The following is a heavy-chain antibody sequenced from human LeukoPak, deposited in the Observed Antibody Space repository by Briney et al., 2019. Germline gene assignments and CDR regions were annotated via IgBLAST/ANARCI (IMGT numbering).Heavy chain of an antibody. D-gene: IGHD4-17*01. CDR2: IYSGGST. Sequence: GGSLRLSCAASGFLVSSKYMSWVRQAPGKGLEWVSVIYSGGSTYYADSVKGRFTISRDNSKNTVYLQMNSLRAEDMAVYYCVRVDDYGDYPYYFDSWGQGTLVTVSS. CDR1: GFLVSSKY. V-gene: IGHV3-66*01. J-gene: IGHJ4*02. CDR3: VRVDDYGDYPYYFDS.